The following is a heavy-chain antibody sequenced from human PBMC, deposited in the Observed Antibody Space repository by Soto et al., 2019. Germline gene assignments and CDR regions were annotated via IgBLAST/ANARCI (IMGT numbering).Heavy chain of an antibody. CDR3: ARDPRELPYLYYYGMDV. V-gene: IGHV3-48*02. CDR2: ISSSSSTI. CDR1: GFTFSSYS. Sequence: EVQLVESGGGLVQPGGSLRLSCAASGFTFSSYSMNWVRQAPGKGLEWVSYISSSSSTIYYADSVKGRFTISRDNAKDSLYLQMNSLRDEDTAVYDWARDPRELPYLYYYGMDVWGQGTTVTVSS. D-gene: IGHD1-26*01. J-gene: IGHJ6*02.